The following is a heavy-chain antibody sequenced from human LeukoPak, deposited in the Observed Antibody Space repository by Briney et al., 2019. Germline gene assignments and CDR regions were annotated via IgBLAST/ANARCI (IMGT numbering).Heavy chain of an antibody. J-gene: IGHJ4*02. CDR2: INTGSGNT. D-gene: IGHD4/OR15-4a*01. CDR1: GYTFTGYA. CDR3: ARDMVGLSYYFDY. V-gene: IGHV1-3*04. Sequence: ASVKVSCKASGYTFTGYALHWVRQAPGQGLEWMGWINTGSGNTKYSQKFQGRVTITRDTSASTAYMELSSLRSEDTAVYYCARDMVGLSYYFDYWGQGTLVTVSS.